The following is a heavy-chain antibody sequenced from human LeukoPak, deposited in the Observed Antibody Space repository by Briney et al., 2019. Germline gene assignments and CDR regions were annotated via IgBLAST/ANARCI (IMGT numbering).Heavy chain of an antibody. D-gene: IGHD3-10*01. J-gene: IGHJ4*02. CDR3: ARDSGERGSGSYLIAY. CDR1: GYTFTGYY. V-gene: IGHV1-2*02. Sequence: ASVKVSCKASGYTFTGYYMHWVRQAPGQGLEWMGWINPNSGGTNYAQKFQGRVTMTRDTSISTAYMELSRLGSDDTAVYYCARDSGERGSGSYLIAYWGQGTLVTVSS. CDR2: INPNSGGT.